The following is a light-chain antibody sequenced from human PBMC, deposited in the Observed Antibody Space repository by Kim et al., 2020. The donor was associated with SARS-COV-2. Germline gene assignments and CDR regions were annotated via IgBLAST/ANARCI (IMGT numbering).Light chain of an antibody. Sequence: SYELTQPPSVSVSPGQTASISCSGDNLGEKYVSWYQQKPGQSPVLVIYQDINRPSGIPERFSASNFGNTATLTISGTQAMDEADYYCQAWDISTVFGGG. V-gene: IGLV3-1*01. CDR2: QDI. CDR3: QAWDISTV. CDR1: NLGEKY. J-gene: IGLJ2*01.